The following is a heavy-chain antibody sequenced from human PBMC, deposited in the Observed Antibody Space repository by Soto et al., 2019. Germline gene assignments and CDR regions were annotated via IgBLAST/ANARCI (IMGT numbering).Heavy chain of an antibody. CDR2: MSHDANK. J-gene: IGHJ1*01. V-gene: IGHV3-30-3*01. D-gene: IGHD3-22*01. CDR3: AREDESSGHAGTFRH. Sequence: QVQLVESGGDVVQPGRSLRLSCAASGFSFNSYVMHWVRQAPGKGLEWVALMSHDANKQYVDSVRERFTISRDNSKNKLNLEMNSLRAEDTAVYYCAREDESSGHAGTFRHWGQGTLVTVSP. CDR1: GFSFNSYV.